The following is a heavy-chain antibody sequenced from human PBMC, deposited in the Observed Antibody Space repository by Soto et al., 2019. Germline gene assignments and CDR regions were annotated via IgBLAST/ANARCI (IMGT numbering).Heavy chain of an antibody. Sequence: QVQLVQSGAEVKKPGSSVKVSCKASGGTFSTHAIIWVRQAPGHGLEGMGGIIPISGTTYYTQKFQGRVTITADEPTSTAFMELSSLKSEDTAVFYCARGYCSGGNCYSGMDVWGQGTMVTVSS. CDR1: GGTFSTHA. V-gene: IGHV1-69*01. D-gene: IGHD2-15*01. J-gene: IGHJ6*02. CDR2: IIPISGTT. CDR3: ARGYCSGGNCYSGMDV.